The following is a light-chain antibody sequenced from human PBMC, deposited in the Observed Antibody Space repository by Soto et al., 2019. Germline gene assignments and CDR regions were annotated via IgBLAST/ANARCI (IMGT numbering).Light chain of an antibody. J-gene: IGLJ7*01. CDR2: EVT. CDR3: SSSASSNNFYFV. CDR1: SSDVGGYNY. V-gene: IGLV2-8*01. Sequence: QSVLTQPPSASGSPGQSVTISCTGTSSDVGGYNYVSWYQQYPGRAPKLMIYEVTKRPSGVPDRFSGSKSGNTASLTVSGLQAEDEADYYCSSSASSNNFYFVFGGGTQLTVL.